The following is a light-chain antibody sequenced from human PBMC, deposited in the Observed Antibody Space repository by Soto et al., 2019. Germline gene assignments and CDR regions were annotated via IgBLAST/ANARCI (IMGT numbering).Light chain of an antibody. CDR1: QSITSSY. CDR2: GAS. Sequence: MGLTKSAGTVSRSPGERATLSCRVSQSITSSYLAWYQQRPGQAPRLLLSGASSRATGIPARFSGSWSGTEFTITITRLEPEDFAVYYCPQYGSPSCPSAQGTKVDIK. J-gene: IGKJ1*01. CDR3: PQYGSPSCP. V-gene: IGKV3-20*01.